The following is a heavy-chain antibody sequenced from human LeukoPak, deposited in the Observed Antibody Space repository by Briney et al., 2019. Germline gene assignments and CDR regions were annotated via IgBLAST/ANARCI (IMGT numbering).Heavy chain of an antibody. Sequence: GGSLRLSCAASGFTFSSYSMNWVRQAPGKGLEWVSSISSSSSYIHYADSVKGRFTISRDNAKNSLYLQMNSLRAEDTAVYYCARDLRGYCSSTSCYTRGGYWGQGTLVTVSS. J-gene: IGHJ4*02. CDR3: ARDLRGYCSSTSCYTRGGY. CDR2: ISSSSSYI. V-gene: IGHV3-21*01. D-gene: IGHD2-2*02. CDR1: GFTFSSYS.